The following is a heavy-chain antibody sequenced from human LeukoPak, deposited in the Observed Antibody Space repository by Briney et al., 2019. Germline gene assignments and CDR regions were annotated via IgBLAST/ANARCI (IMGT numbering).Heavy chain of an antibody. CDR2: IIGSSGST. D-gene: IGHD3-22*01. CDR1: GFTFSNYA. V-gene: IGHV3-23*01. CDR3: AKTNGYYDY. J-gene: IGHJ4*02. Sequence: GGSLRLSCAASGFTFSNYAMNWVRQAPGKGLEWVSTIIGSSGSTFYADSVKGRFTISRDNSKSTVYLQMNSLRAEDTAVYHCAKTNGYYDYWGQGTLVTVSS.